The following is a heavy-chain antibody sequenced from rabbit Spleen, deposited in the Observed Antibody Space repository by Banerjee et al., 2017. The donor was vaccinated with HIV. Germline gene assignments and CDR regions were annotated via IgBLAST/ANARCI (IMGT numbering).Heavy chain of an antibody. V-gene: IGHV1S45*01. D-gene: IGHD2-1*01. J-gene: IGHJ4*01. CDR1: GVSFSDKDV. CDR3: MRYHNTNGDYDL. Sequence: EQLEESGGGLVKPEGSLTLTCKASGVSFSDKDVMCWVRQAPGKGLEWIACINAVTGKAVYASWAKGRYTFSKTSSTTVTLEMTSLTAADTATYFCMRYHNTNGDYDLWGPGTLVTVS. CDR2: INAVTGKA.